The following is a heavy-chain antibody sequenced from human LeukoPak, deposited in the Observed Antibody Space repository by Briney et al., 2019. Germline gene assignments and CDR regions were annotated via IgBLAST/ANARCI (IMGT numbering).Heavy chain of an antibody. J-gene: IGHJ4*02. V-gene: IGHV3-23*01. Sequence: GGPLRLSCAASGFTFSSYAMSWVRQAPGKGLEWVSAISGSGGSTYYADSVKGRFTISRDNSKNTLYLQMNSLRAEDTAVYYCAKGQSGSYYVLYYWGQGTLVTVSS. CDR2: ISGSGGST. CDR1: GFTFSSYA. CDR3: AKGQSGSYYVLYY. D-gene: IGHD1-26*01.